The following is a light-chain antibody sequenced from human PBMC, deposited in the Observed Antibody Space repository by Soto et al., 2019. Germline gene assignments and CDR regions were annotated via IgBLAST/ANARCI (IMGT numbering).Light chain of an antibody. J-gene: IGKJ1*01. CDR1: QGVSGN. CDR2: DAS. V-gene: IGKV3-15*01. CDR3: QQYKNWPLST. Sequence: EILMTXSPATLSVSPGERVTLSCRASQGVSGNLAWYQKKPGQAPRLIVYDASTRASGLPARFSGSGSGTEFTLTISSLQSEDFAVYYCQQYKNWPLSTFGQGTKVEIK.